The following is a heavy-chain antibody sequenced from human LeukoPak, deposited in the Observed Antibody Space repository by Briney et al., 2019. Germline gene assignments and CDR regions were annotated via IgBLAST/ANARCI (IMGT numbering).Heavy chain of an antibody. J-gene: IGHJ4*02. Sequence: PGGSLRLSCAASGFTFSTYAIHWVRQAPGKGLEYVSGISSNGVSTYYANSVKGRFTISRDNSKNTLYLQMGSLRDEDMAMYYCARRSDTALVMPLFPKRGPGYWGQGALVTVSS. CDR3: ARRSDTALVMPLFPKRGPGY. CDR1: GFTFSTYA. V-gene: IGHV3-64*01. D-gene: IGHD5-18*01. CDR2: ISSNGVST.